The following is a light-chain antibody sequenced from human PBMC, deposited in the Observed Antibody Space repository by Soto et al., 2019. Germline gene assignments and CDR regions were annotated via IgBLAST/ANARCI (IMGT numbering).Light chain of an antibody. J-gene: IGLJ3*02. CDR1: SSNIGTYT. CDR2: TDY. V-gene: IGLV1-44*01. CDR3: ASWDDNLNGGV. Sequence: QSVLTQPPSASGTPGQRVTISCSGTSSNIGTYTVNWYQQLTGTAPKLLIYTDYQRPSWVPYRFSGSKSGTSASLAINGLHSEYEADYYCASWDDNLNGGVFVGGTKLTVL.